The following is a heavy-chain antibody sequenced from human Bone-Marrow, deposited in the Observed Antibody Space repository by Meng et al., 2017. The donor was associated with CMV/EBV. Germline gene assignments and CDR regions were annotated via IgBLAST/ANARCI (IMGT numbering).Heavy chain of an antibody. CDR1: GGSISGTSYY. CDR3: ARYGTPGFDP. D-gene: IGHD1-1*01. CDR2: IHYSGDT. Sequence: SETLYLTCTVSGGSISGTSYYWGWIRQPPGKGLECIGSIHYSGDTHNNSSLKSRVTLSVDTSKNQFSLRLKSVTAADTAVYFCARYGTPGFDPWGQGILVTVSS. J-gene: IGHJ5*02. V-gene: IGHV4-39*07.